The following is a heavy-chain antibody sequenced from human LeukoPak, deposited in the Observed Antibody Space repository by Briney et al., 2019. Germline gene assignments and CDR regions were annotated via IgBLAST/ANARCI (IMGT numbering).Heavy chain of an antibody. J-gene: IGHJ5*02. CDR3: AKDIGAKPEDWFDS. V-gene: IGHV3-23*01. CDR1: GFRFSGYA. Sequence: PGGPLRLSCAVSGFRFSGYAMNWLRQAPGKGLEGVSSISPSAENTFYAASVRGRSIVSRDNANNTLFLHMNSLRAEDTAVYYCAKDIGAKPEDWFDSWGQGTLVTVSS. CDR2: ISPSAENT. D-gene: IGHD5-12*01.